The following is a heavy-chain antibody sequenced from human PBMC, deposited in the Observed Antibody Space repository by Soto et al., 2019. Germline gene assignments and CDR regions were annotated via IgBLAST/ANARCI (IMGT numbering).Heavy chain of an antibody. Sequence: ASVKVSCKASGGTFTKNGMSWVQQAPGQRLEWMGWINAGNGNTKYSQKFQGRVTITRDTSASTAYMELSSLRSEDTAVYYCARGSGSIWGQGTMVTVSS. J-gene: IGHJ3*02. CDR2: INAGNGNT. V-gene: IGHV1-3*01. CDR1: GGTFTKNG. CDR3: ARGSGSI.